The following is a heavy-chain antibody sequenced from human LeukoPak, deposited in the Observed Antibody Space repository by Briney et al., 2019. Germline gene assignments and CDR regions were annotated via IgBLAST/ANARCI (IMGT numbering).Heavy chain of an antibody. V-gene: IGHV4-59*01. D-gene: IGHD2-8*01. J-gene: IGHJ4*02. Sequence: SETLSLTCTVSGGSISSYYWSWIRQPPGKGLEWIGYIYYSGSTNYNPSLKSRVTISADTSKNQFSLKLSSVTAADTAVYYCARGAVCGGSQIFSHFDYWGQGTLVTVSS. CDR1: GGSISSYY. CDR2: IYYSGST. CDR3: ARGAVCGGSQIFSHFDY.